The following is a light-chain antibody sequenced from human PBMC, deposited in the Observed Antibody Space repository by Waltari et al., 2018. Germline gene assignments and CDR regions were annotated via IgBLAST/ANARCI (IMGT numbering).Light chain of an antibody. Sequence: QSALTQPASVSGSPGQSLTFSCSGSSSAVGGQNHVSWYQHHPGKAPKLMIYDVSNRPSGISHRFSASKSGNTASLTISGLQAEDEADYYCSSHTSSDSLVFGTGTAVTVL. V-gene: IGLV2-14*01. CDR2: DVS. CDR3: SSHTSSDSLV. CDR1: SSAVGGQNH. J-gene: IGLJ1*01.